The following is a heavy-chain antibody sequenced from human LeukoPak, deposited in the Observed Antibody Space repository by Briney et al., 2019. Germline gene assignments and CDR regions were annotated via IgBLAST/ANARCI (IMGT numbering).Heavy chain of an antibody. J-gene: IGHJ5*02. Sequence: SETLSLTCIVSGAXISGYYCSWIRQPPGKGLEYIGCTYSTGSTNYNPSLKSRVTISLDTSKNQFSLNLTSVTASSTALYYVAKGGETYLNWFDLWGQGTLVTVSS. CDR2: TYSTGST. D-gene: IGHD2-21*01. CDR3: AKGGETYLNWFDL. V-gene: IGHV4-59*01. CDR1: GAXISGYY.